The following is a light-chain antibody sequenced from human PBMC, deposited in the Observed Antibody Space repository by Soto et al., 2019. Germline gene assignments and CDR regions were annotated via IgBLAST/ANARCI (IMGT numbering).Light chain of an antibody. J-gene: IGKJ4*01. V-gene: IGKV3-20*01. CDR1: QSVTSSY. CDR2: TAS. Sequence: EIVFTQSPGTLSFSPGERATLSCRASQSVTSSYLAWYQQKPGQAPRLLIYTASSRATGIPDRFSGSGSGTDFTLTISRLEPEDSAVYYCQQYSTSPLTFGGGTKVDIK. CDR3: QQYSTSPLT.